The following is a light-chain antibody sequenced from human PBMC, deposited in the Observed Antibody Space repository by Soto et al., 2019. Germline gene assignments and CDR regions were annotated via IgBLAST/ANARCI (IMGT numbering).Light chain of an antibody. J-gene: IGKJ1*01. V-gene: IGKV3-20*01. CDR2: GAS. CDR1: QSISSSY. CDR3: QQYGTSSWT. Sequence: EIVLTQSPGTLSLSPGERATLSCRASQSISSSYLAWLQQKPGQAPRLLIYGASNRATGIPDRFSGSGSGTDFTLTISILEPEDFAVYYCQQYGTSSWTFGQGTKVEIK.